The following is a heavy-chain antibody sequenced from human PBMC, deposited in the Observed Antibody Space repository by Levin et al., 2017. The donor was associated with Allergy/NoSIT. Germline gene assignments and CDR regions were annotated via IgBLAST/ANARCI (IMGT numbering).Heavy chain of an antibody. V-gene: IGHV3-30*02. D-gene: IGHD2-2*01. CDR2: IRYDGTRQ. Sequence: AGGSLRLSCVASGFTFNTHGMQWARQAPGKGLEWVAFIRYDGTRQYYADSVKGRFSISRDNSKNTVYLQMSRLRAEDTAVYYCARDYCSTTSCYDSWGQGTLVTVSS. CDR3: ARDYCSTTSCYDS. J-gene: IGHJ4*02. CDR1: GFTFNTHG.